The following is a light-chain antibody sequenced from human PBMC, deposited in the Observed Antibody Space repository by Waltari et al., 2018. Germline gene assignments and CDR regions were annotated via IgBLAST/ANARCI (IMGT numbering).Light chain of an antibody. CDR2: EAS. CDR1: QSISIH. V-gene: IGKV3-15*01. Sequence: EVVMTQSPATLSVSQGERATLSCRASQSISIHLVVYQQRPGQAPRLLIYEASMRATDIPARFSGSGSGTEFTLTISSVQSEDAAVYYWQQFNDWPRTFGQGTKVEIK. CDR3: QQFNDWPRT. J-gene: IGKJ1*01.